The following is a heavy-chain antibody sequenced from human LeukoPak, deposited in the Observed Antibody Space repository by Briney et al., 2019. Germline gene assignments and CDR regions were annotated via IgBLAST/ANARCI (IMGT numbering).Heavy chain of an antibody. CDR1: GYTFTSYG. J-gene: IGHJ4*02. V-gene: IGHV1-18*01. CDR2: ISAYNGNT. D-gene: IGHD1-26*01. Sequence: GASVKVSCKASGYTFTSYGVNWVRQAPGQGLEWMGWISAYNGNTNYAQRLQGRVTMTTDTSTSTAYMELRSLRSDDTAVYYCARDSHLTFLVGTSSTYDYWGQGTLVTVSS. CDR3: ARDSHLTFLVGTSSTYDY.